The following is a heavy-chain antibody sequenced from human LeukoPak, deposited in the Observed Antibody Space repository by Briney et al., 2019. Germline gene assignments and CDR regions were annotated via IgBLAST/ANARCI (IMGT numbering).Heavy chain of an antibody. CDR3: ARWQLKTHGMDV. CDR1: GSTFSSYS. Sequence: PGGSLRLSCAASGSTFSSYSMNWVRQAPGKGLEWVSSISSSSSYIYYADSVKGRFTISRDNAKNSLYLQMNSLRAEDTAVYYCARWQLKTHGMDVWGQGTTVTVSS. V-gene: IGHV3-21*01. J-gene: IGHJ6*02. D-gene: IGHD6-6*01. CDR2: ISSSSSYI.